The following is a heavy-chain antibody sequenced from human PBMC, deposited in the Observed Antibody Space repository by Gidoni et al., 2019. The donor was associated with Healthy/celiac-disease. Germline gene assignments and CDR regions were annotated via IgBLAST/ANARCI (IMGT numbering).Heavy chain of an antibody. CDR1: GGSLSSYY. V-gene: IGHV4-59*01. Sequence: QVQLQESGPGLVKPSETLSLTCTVSGGSLSSYYWSWIRQPPGKGLEWIGYIYYSGSTNYNPSLKSRVTISVDTSKNQFSLKLSSVTAADTAVYYCARVRYCSGGSCPGYFDYWGQGTLVTVSS. J-gene: IGHJ4*02. D-gene: IGHD2-15*01. CDR3: ARVRYCSGGSCPGYFDY. CDR2: IYYSGST.